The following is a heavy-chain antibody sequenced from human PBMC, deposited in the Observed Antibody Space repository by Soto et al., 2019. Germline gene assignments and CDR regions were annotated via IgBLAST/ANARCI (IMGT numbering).Heavy chain of an antibody. V-gene: IGHV3-30*18. Sequence: QVQLVESGGGVVQPGRSLRLSCAASGFTFSSYGMHWVRQAPGKGLEWVAVISYDGSNKYYADSVKGRFTISRDNSKNTLYLQMNSLRAEDTAVYYCAKVSCSGVSCYLYDYWGQGTLVTVSS. CDR3: AKVSCSGVSCYLYDY. D-gene: IGHD2-15*01. CDR1: GFTFSSYG. CDR2: ISYDGSNK. J-gene: IGHJ4*02.